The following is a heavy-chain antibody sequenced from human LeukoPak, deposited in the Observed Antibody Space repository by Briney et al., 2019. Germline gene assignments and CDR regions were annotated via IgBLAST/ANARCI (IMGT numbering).Heavy chain of an antibody. CDR2: ISWDGGST. Sequence: GGSLRLSCAASGFTFDDYAMHWVRQAPGKGLEWVSLISWDGGSTYYADSVKGRFTISRDNSKNSLYLQMNSLRAEDTALYYCAKDRRNYFDSWGQGTLVTVSS. CDR1: GFTFDDYA. V-gene: IGHV3-43D*03. CDR3: AKDRRNYFDS. J-gene: IGHJ4*02.